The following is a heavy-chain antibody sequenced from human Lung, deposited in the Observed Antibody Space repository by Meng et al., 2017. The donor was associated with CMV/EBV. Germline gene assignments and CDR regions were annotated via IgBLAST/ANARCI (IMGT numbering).Heavy chain of an antibody. CDR3: ARDLYDFWSGWSY. D-gene: IGHD3-3*01. V-gene: IGHV3-21*01. CDR2: ISSSSSYI. J-gene: IGHJ1*01. Sequence: ETLSLTCAASGFTFSSYSMNWVRQAPGKGLEWVSSISSSSSYIYYADSVEGRFTISRDNAKNSLYLQMNSLRAEDTAVYYCARDLYDFWSGWSYWGQGTLVXVSS. CDR1: GFTFSSYS.